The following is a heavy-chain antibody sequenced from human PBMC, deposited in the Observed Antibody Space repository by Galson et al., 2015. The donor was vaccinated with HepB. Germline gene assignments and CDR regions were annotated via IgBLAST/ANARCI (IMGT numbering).Heavy chain of an antibody. V-gene: IGHV5-51*03. CDR1: GYSFTSYW. CDR3: ATGRQAFDI. CDR2: THPADSDT. Sequence: QSGAEVTKPGESLTISRKGSGYSFTSYWIGWVRQMPGEGLEWVGITHPADSDTRYSPSFQGQVSISADKSISAAYLQWSSLKASDTAMYYCATGRQAFDIWGQGTMVTVSS. J-gene: IGHJ3*02.